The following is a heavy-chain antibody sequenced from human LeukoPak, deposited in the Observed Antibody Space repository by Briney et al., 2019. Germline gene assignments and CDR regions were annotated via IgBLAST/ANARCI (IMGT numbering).Heavy chain of an antibody. CDR1: GFTVSSNY. Sequence: GGSLRLSCAASGFTVSSNYMSWVRQAPGKGLEWVSIIYSGGSTFYADSVKGRFTISRDNSKNTLYLQMNSLRAEDTAVYYCAKAALYDFWSGYYINYFDYWGQGTLVTVSS. D-gene: IGHD3-3*01. V-gene: IGHV3-53*01. CDR3: AKAALYDFWSGYYINYFDY. CDR2: IYSGGST. J-gene: IGHJ4*02.